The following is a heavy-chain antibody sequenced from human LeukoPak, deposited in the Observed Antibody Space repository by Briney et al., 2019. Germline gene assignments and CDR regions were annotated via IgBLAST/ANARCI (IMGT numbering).Heavy chain of an antibody. CDR3: AKGTVVVPAARLYFDY. J-gene: IGHJ4*02. Sequence: GGSLRLSCAASGFTFSGYAMSWVRQAPGKGLEWVSAISGSGGSTYYADSVKGRFTISRDNSKNTLYLQMNSLRAEDTAVYYCAKGTVVVPAARLYFDYWGQGTLVTVSS. V-gene: IGHV3-23*01. CDR1: GFTFSGYA. CDR2: ISGSGGST. D-gene: IGHD2-2*01.